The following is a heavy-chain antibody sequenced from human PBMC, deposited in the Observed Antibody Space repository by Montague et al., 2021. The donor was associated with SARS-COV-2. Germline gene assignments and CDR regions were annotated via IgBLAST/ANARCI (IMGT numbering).Heavy chain of an antibody. CDR1: GDSISSANYY. V-gene: IGHV4-39*01. Sequence: SETLSLTCAVSGDSISSANYYWAWIRQPPGRGLEWIGNIYYSGSTLYNPSLESRVTMSVDTTKNQSSLHRTLAAAADTAVYYCGGRVTGLEPPFDPWGQGTLVIVSS. D-gene: IGHD1-1*01. CDR3: GGRVTGLEPPFDP. CDR2: IYYSGST. J-gene: IGHJ5*02.